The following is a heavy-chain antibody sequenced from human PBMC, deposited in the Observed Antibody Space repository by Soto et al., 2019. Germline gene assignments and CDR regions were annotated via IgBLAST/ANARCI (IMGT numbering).Heavy chain of an antibody. CDR3: ARDPYDDYELGPVIDL. CDR2: FYYTGAT. CDR1: GGSITNYY. D-gene: IGHD4-17*01. V-gene: IGHV4-59*01. Sequence: QVQLQESGPGLVKPSETLSLTCTVSGGSITNYYWNWIRQPPGKGLEWIGYFYYTGATSYNPSLKSRVTMSGDASKNQLSMGLSSVTAADTVVYYCARDPYDDYELGPVIDLWGQGTMVTVSS. J-gene: IGHJ3*01.